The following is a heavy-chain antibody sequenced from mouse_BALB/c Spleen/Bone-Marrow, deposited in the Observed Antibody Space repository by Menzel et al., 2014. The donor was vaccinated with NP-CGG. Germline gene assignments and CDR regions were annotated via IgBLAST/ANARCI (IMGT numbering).Heavy chain of an antibody. V-gene: IGHV5-4*02. CDR1: GFTFSDFY. CDR3: ARAPPYDFYTMDY. Sequence: EVKLMESGGGLVKPGGSLKLSCAASGFTFSDFYMFWVRQTPEKRLEWVATISDGVSYTYYPDSVKGRLTISRDNARNNLYLQMSSLKSEDTAMYYCARAPPYDFYTMDYWGQGTSVTVSS. D-gene: IGHD2-13*01. CDR2: ISDGVSYT. J-gene: IGHJ4*01.